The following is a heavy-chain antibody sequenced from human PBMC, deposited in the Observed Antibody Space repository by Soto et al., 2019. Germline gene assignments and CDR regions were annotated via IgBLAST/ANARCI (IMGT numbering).Heavy chain of an antibody. D-gene: IGHD2-21*02. J-gene: IGHJ4*02. CDR2: INAGNGNT. V-gene: IGHV1-3*01. CDR3: ARGSHIVVVTANPSPFDY. Sequence: VASVKVSCKASGYTFTSYARHWVRQAPGQRLEGMGWINAGNGNTKYSQKFQGRVTITRDTSASTAYMELSSLRSEDTAVYYCARGSHIVVVTANPSPFDYWGQGTLVTVSS. CDR1: GYTFTSYA.